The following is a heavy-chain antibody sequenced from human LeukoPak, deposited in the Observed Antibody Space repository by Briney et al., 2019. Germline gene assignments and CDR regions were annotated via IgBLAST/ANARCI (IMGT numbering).Heavy chain of an antibody. V-gene: IGHV4-39*01. CDR1: GGSISSSSYY. D-gene: IGHD3-10*01. CDR2: IYYSGST. CDR3: ARQGGSGRSLDY. Sequence: PSETLSLTCTVSGGSISSSSYYWDWIRQPPGKGLEWIGSIYYSGSTYYNPSLKSRVTISVDTSKNQFSLNLNSVTASDTAVYYCARQGGSGRSLDYWGQGTLVTVSS. J-gene: IGHJ4*02.